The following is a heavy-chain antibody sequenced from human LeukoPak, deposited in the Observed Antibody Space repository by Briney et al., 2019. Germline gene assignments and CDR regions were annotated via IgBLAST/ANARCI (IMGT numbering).Heavy chain of an antibody. CDR2: MNPNSGNT. CDR1: GYTFTSYD. D-gene: IGHD6-19*01. CDR3: ARGAAVAGTSWFDP. Sequence: ASVKVSCKASGYTFTSYDINWVRQATGQGLEWMGWMNPNSGNTGYAQKFQGRVTMTRNTSISTAYMELSSLRSEDTAVYYCARGAAVAGTSWFDPWGQGTLVTVSS. J-gene: IGHJ5*02. V-gene: IGHV1-8*01.